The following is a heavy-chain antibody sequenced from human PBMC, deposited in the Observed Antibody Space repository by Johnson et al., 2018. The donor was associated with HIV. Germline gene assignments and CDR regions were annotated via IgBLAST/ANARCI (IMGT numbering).Heavy chain of an antibody. CDR2: IKSKSDGGTT. V-gene: IGHV3-15*01. CDR3: AKDDNLGGWYSDAFDV. J-gene: IGHJ3*01. D-gene: IGHD6-19*01. CDR1: GFTFSSYA. Sequence: VQLVESGGGVVQPGRSLRLSCAASGFTFSSYAMHWVRQAPGKGLEWVARIKSKSDGGTTDYAAPVKGRFTISRDDSKNTLYLQMNSLRAEDTAIYYCAKDDNLGGWYSDAFDVWGQGTVVTVSS.